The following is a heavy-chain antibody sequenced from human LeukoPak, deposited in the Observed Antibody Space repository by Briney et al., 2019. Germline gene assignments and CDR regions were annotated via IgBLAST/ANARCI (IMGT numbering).Heavy chain of an antibody. CDR3: ARRDTVTSHAFDI. Sequence: GESLKISCKGSGYRFTNYWIGWVRQMPGKGLEWMGIIYPGDSDTRYSPSFQGQVTFSADKSISTAYLQWSSLKASDTAMYYCARRDTVTSHAFDIWGQGTMVTVSS. J-gene: IGHJ3*02. CDR2: IYPGDSDT. D-gene: IGHD5-18*01. CDR1: GYRFTNYW. V-gene: IGHV5-51*01.